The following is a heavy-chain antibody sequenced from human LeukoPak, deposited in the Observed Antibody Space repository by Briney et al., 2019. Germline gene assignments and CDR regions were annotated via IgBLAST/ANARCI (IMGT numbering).Heavy chain of an antibody. Sequence: SETLSLTCTVSGGSISSGGYYWSWIRQHPGKGLEWIGYIYYSGSTYYNPSLKSRVTISVDTSKNQFSLKLSSVTAADTAVYYCARNYGGNSIFYYGMDVWGQGTTDTVSS. CDR3: ARNYGGNSIFYYGMDV. J-gene: IGHJ6*02. D-gene: IGHD4-23*01. CDR2: IYYSGST. CDR1: GGSISSGGYY. V-gene: IGHV4-31*03.